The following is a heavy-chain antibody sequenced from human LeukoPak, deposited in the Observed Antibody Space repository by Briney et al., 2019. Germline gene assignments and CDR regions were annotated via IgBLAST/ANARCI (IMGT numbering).Heavy chain of an antibody. CDR3: ARHSSSWYIDY. V-gene: IGHV4-59*08. D-gene: IGHD6-13*01. CDR2: IYYSGST. J-gene: IGHJ4*02. CDR1: GGSISSDF. Sequence: PSETLSLTCTVSGGSISSDFWSWIRQPPGKGLEWIGYIYYSGSTNYNPSLKGRVTISVDTSKNQFSLKLSSVTAADTAVYYCARHSSSWYIDYWGQGTLVTVSS.